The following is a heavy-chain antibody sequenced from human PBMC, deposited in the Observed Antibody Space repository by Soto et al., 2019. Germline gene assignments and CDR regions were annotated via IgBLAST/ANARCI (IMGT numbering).Heavy chain of an antibody. CDR1: GYTFTNYA. J-gene: IGHJ4*02. Sequence: GASVKVSCKTSGYTFTNYALHWVRQAPGQRLEWMGWINAGNGYTKYSQKFQGRVTITRDTYASTAYMELSSLTSEDTAVYYCARLPDTRDNRSDFWGQGTLVTVSS. D-gene: IGHD2-15*01. V-gene: IGHV1-3*01. CDR3: ARLPDTRDNRSDF. CDR2: INAGNGYT.